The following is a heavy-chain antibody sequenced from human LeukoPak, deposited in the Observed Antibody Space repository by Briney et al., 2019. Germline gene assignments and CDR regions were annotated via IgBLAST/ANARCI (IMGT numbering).Heavy chain of an antibody. Sequence: GGSLRLSGAASGFTFSSYGMHWVRQAPGKGLEWVAFIRYDGSNKYYADSVKGRFTISRDNSKNTLYLQMNSLRAEDTAVYYCAKDHYVWGSYRYIVDYWGQGTLVTVSS. CDR2: IRYDGSNK. V-gene: IGHV3-30*02. D-gene: IGHD3-16*02. CDR1: GFTFSSYG. J-gene: IGHJ4*02. CDR3: AKDHYVWGSYRYIVDY.